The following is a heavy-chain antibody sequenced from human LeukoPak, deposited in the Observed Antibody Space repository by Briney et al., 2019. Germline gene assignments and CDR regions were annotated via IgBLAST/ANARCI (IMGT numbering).Heavy chain of an antibody. CDR2: IRSKAYGGTT. Sequence: AGGSLRLSCTASGFTFGDYAMSWFRQAPGKGREWVGFIRSKAYGGTTEYAASVKGRFTISRDDSKSIAYLQMNSLKTEDTAVYYCTREDWFGELFPFDYWGQGTLVTVSS. V-gene: IGHV3-49*03. CDR3: TREDWFGELFPFDY. CDR1: GFTFGDYA. J-gene: IGHJ4*02. D-gene: IGHD3-10*01.